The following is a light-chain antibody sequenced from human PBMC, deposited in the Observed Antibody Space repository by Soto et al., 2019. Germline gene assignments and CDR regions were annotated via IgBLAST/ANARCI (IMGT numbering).Light chain of an antibody. J-gene: IGLJ1*01. CDR2: EDS. V-gene: IGLV2-14*01. CDR3: YSYRGYYTRV. Sequence: SVLTQPASVSGSPGQSITISCTGTSSDVGGYNFVSWYQQHPGRAPKLLIYEDSRRPSGVSNRFSGSKSGDTASLTISGLQAEDEADYYCYSYRGYYTRVFGTGTKVTVL. CDR1: SSDVGGYNF.